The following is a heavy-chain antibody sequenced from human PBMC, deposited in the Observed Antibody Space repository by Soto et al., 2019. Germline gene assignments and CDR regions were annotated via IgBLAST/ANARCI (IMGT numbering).Heavy chain of an antibody. J-gene: IGHJ6*02. CDR2: INPSGGST. Sequence: ASVKVSCKASGYTFTSYYMHWVRQAPGQGLEWMGRINPSGGSTSYAQKFQGWVTMTRDTSISTAYMELSRLRSDDTAVYYCATPYYYGSADYYGMDVWGQGTTVTVSS. CDR1: GYTFTSYY. D-gene: IGHD3-10*01. CDR3: ATPYYYGSADYYGMDV. V-gene: IGHV1-2*04.